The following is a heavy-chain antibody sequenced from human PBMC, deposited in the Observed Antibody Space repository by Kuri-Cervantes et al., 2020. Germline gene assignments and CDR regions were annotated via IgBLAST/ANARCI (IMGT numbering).Heavy chain of an antibody. CDR3: ASTVTVGTTGYFDY. Sequence: LRLSCTVSGGSISTGDHYWSWIRQPPGKGLEWTGYIYYSGSSYYNPSLPSLKSRLTISVDTSKNQFSLKLSSVTAADTAVYYCASTVTVGTTGYFDYWGQGTLVTVSS. D-gene: IGHD1-26*01. V-gene: IGHV4-30-4*01. CDR1: GGSISTGDHY. J-gene: IGHJ4*02. CDR2: IYYSGSS.